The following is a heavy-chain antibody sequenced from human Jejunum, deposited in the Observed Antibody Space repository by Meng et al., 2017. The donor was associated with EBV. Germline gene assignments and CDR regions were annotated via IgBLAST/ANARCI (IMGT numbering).Heavy chain of an antibody. J-gene: IGHJ5*02. CDR2: IFHIGTT. V-gene: IGHV4-4*02. CDR1: GGSIRSSNW. Sequence: EPSHGSGKPVVTLSLTGAVPGGSIRSSNWWSWVRQPPGKGPEWIGEIFHIGTTNYNPTLKSRVTMSVDKSKNHFSLKLTSVTAADTAVYYCARDGGPSGSYAYWFDPWGQGTLVTVSS. CDR3: ARDGGPSGSYAYWFDP. D-gene: IGHD1-26*01.